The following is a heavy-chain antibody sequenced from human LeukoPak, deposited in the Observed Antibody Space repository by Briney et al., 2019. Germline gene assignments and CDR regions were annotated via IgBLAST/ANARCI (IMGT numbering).Heavy chain of an antibody. D-gene: IGHD3-22*01. CDR3: ARGGPDSSDYSSLFDY. CDR1: GFTFSSYA. J-gene: IGHJ4*02. CDR2: ISGSGGHT. V-gene: IGHV3-23*01. Sequence: GGSLRLSCAASGFTFSSYAMGWVRQAPGKGPEWVSSISGSGGHTYFADSVKGRFTISRDNAKNTLHLQMTSLRAEDTAVYYCARGGPDSSDYSSLFDYWGRGILVTVSS.